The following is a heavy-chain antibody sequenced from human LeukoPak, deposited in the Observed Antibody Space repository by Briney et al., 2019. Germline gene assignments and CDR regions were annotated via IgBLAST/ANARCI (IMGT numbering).Heavy chain of an antibody. CDR3: ARQPVPAAIHWFDP. J-gene: IGHJ5*02. CDR2: IYYSGST. CDR1: GGSISSSSYY. Sequence: PSETLSLTCTVSGGSISSSSYYWGWIRQPPGKGVEWIGSIYYSGSTYYNPSLKSRVTISVDTSKNQFSLKLSSVTAADTAVYYCARQPVPAAIHWFDPWGQGTLVTVSS. V-gene: IGHV4-39*01. D-gene: IGHD2-2*01.